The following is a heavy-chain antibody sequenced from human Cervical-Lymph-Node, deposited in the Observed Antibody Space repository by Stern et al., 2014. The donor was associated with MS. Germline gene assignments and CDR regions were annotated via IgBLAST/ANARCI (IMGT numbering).Heavy chain of an antibody. CDR1: GFTFSSYG. D-gene: IGHD3-22*01. J-gene: IGHJ4*02. CDR3: ARDRPYYYDSSGYLFDY. CDR2: LWYDGSNK. Sequence: VQLVESGGGVVQPGRSLRLSCAASGFTFSSYGMHWVRQAPGKGLEWVAVLWYDGSNKYYADSVKGRFTISRDNSKNTLYLQMNSLRAEDTAVYYCARDRPYYYDSSGYLFDYWGQGTLVTVSS. V-gene: IGHV3-33*01.